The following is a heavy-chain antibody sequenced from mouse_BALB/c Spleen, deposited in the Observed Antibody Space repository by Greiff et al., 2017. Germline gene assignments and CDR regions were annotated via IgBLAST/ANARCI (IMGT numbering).Heavy chain of an antibody. J-gene: IGHJ4*01. CDR1: GYTFTDYA. V-gene: IGHV1S137*01. Sequence: VQLQQSGAELVRPGVSVKISCKGSGYTFTDYAMHWVKQSHAKSLEWIGVISTYYGDASYNQKFKGKATMTVDKSSSTAYMELARLTSEDSAIYYCASGYEAMDYWGQGTSVTVSS. CDR3: ASGYEAMDY. CDR2: ISTYYGDA.